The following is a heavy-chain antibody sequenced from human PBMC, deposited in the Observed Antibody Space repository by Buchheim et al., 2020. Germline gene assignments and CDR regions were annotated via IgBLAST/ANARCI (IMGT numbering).Heavy chain of an antibody. CDR2: INPSGGST. CDR3: ATGDTNRLNWFDP. J-gene: IGHJ5*02. D-gene: IGHD7-27*01. Sequence: QVQLVQSGAEVKKPGASVKVFCKASGYTFTGYYMHWVRQAPGQGLEWMGIINPSGGSTSYAQKFQGRVTMTREKSTSTVYMELSSLRSEDTAVHYCATGDTNRLNWFDPWGQGTL. CDR1: GYTFTGYY. V-gene: IGHV1-46*01.